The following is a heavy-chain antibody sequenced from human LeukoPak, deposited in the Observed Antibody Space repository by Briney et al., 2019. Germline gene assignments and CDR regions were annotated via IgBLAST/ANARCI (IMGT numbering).Heavy chain of an antibody. CDR3: AKDSGYSYAY. CDR2: ISNDGSNK. V-gene: IGHV3-30*18. J-gene: IGHJ4*02. CDR1: GFTFSSYG. D-gene: IGHD5-18*01. Sequence: GGSLRLSCAASGFTFSSYGIHWVRQAPGKGLEWVAVISNDGSNKYYADSVKGRFTISRDNSKNTVYLQMNSLRGEDTAVYYCAKDSGYSYAYWGQGTLVTVSS.